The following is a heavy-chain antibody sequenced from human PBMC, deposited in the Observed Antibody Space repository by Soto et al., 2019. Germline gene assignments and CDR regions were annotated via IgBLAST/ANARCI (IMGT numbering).Heavy chain of an antibody. CDR2: MSYDGTTK. D-gene: IGHD3-10*01. V-gene: IGHV3-30-3*01. CDR3: AREVRWSRYFDD. CDR1: GFICSNYV. Sequence: QVKLVESGGGVVQPGRSLRRSCAASGFICSNYVMYWVRQAPGTGLEWVAFMSYDGTTKSYADSVKGRCTISSDNAQNTLYLPINILRPEDTGVYYCAREVRWSRYFDDWGQGTMGTVAS. J-gene: IGHJ4*02.